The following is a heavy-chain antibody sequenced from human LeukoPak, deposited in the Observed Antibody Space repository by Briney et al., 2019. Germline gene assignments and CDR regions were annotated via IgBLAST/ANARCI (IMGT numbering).Heavy chain of an antibody. D-gene: IGHD6-6*01. V-gene: IGHV4-59*08. CDR2: IYYSGST. CDR1: GGSISSYY. J-gene: IGHJ5*02. Sequence: SETLSLTCTVSGGSISSYYWSWIRRPPGKGLEWIGYIYYSGSTNYNPSLKSRVTISVDTSKNQFSLKLSSVTAADTAVYYCARHARGIAALVNWFDPWGQGTLVTVSS. CDR3: ARHARGIAALVNWFDP.